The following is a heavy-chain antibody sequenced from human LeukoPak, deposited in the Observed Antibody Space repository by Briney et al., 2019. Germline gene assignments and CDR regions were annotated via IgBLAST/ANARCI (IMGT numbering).Heavy chain of an antibody. J-gene: IGHJ4*02. CDR1: GFSLSTSGVG. CDR2: IYWDDDK. Sequence: SGPTLVKPTQTLTLTCTFSGFSLSTSGVGVGWIRQPPGKALEWLALIYWDDDKRCSPSLKSRLTITKDTSKNQVVLTMTNMDPVDTATYYCAHRKYSSTNWGNYYFDYWGQGTLVTVSS. CDR3: AHRKYSSTNWGNYYFDY. V-gene: IGHV2-5*02. D-gene: IGHD6-13*01.